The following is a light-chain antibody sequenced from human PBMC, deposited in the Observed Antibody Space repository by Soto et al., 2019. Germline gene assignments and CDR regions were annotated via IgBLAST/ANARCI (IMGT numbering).Light chain of an antibody. V-gene: IGLV2-14*01. CDR3: SSYTSSSPXV. CDR1: SSDVGGYNY. Sequence: QSVLTQPASVSGSPGQSITISCTGTSSDVGGYNYVSWYQQHPGKAPKLMIYDVSNRPSGVSNRFSGSKSGNTASLTISGLQAEDEADYYCSSYTSSSPXVFXTGTRSPS. J-gene: IGLJ1*01. CDR2: DVS.